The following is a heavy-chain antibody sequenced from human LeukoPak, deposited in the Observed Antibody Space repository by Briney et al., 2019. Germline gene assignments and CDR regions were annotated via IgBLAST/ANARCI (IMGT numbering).Heavy chain of an antibody. CDR2: ISSSSSTI. V-gene: IGHV3-48*01. J-gene: IGHJ6*02. Sequence: QSGGSLRLLCSPCGFTLSSYSLNWVRQAPRKGLEWVSYISSSSSTIYDADSVKGRFTISRDNAKNTLYLQMNSLRAEDTAVYYCARAGRGDPLNRYYYYGMDVWGQGTTVTVSS. D-gene: IGHD2-21*02. CDR1: GFTLSSYS. CDR3: ARAGRGDPLNRYYYYGMDV.